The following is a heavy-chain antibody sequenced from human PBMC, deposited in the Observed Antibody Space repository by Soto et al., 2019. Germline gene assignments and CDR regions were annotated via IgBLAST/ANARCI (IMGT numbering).Heavy chain of an antibody. CDR1: GGSISSSNW. J-gene: IGHJ5*02. V-gene: IGHV4-4*02. CDR3: ASEIRIMVRGVIIFWFDP. D-gene: IGHD3-10*01. CDR2: IYHSGST. Sequence: QVQLQESGPGLVKPSGTLSLTCAVSGGSISSSNWWSWVCQPPGKGLEWIGEIYHSGSTNYNPSLKSRVTISVDKSKNQFSLKLSSVTAADTAVYYCASEIRIMVRGVIIFWFDPWGQGTLVTVSS.